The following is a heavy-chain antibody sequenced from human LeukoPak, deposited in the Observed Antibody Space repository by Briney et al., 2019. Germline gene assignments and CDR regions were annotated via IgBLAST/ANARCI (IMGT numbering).Heavy chain of an antibody. CDR3: AKTTVTGSPLYYGMDV. Sequence: GGSLRLSCAASGFTFSSYAMSWVRQAPGKGLEWVSAISGSGGSTYYADSVKGRFTISRDNSKNTLYLQMNSLRAEDTAVYYCAKTTVTGSPLYYGMDVWGQGTTVTVSS. D-gene: IGHD4-17*01. V-gene: IGHV3-23*01. CDR2: ISGSGGST. CDR1: GFTFSSYA. J-gene: IGHJ6*02.